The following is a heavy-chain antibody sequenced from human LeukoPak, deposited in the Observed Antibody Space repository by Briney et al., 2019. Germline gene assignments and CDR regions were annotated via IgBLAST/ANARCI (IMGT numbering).Heavy chain of an antibody. CDR3: AKDQDANYFGY. J-gene: IGHJ4*02. D-gene: IGHD2-8*01. CDR2: ISASGGST. Sequence: GGSLRLSCPASEFTLSSYAMNGVRQAPGKGLGWVSAISASGGSTYYADSVKGRFSISRDNSKNTLYLQMNSLRAEDTAVYYCAKDQDANYFGYWGQGTLVTVSS. CDR1: EFTLSSYA. V-gene: IGHV3-23*01.